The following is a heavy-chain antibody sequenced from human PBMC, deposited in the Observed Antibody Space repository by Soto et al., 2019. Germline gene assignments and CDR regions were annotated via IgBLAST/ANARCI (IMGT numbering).Heavy chain of an antibody. V-gene: IGHV5-51*01. CDR2: IYPGDSDT. D-gene: IGHD3-16*02. CDR1: GYSFTSYW. CDR3: AKVIWGSYRYAPYYFDY. Sequence: PGESLKISCKGSGYSFTSYWIGWVRQMPGKGLEWVGIIYPGDSDTRYSPSFQGQVTISADKSISTACLQWSSLKASDTAMYYCAKVIWGSYRYAPYYFDYWGQGTLVTVSS. J-gene: IGHJ4*02.